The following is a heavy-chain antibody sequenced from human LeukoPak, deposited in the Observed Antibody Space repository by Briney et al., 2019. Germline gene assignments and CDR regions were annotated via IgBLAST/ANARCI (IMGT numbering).Heavy chain of an antibody. D-gene: IGHD2-15*01. CDR2: INHSGST. CDR1: GGSFSGYY. Sequence: SETLSLTCAVYGGSFSGYYWSWIRQPPGKGLEWIGEINHSGSTNYNPFLKSRVTISVDTSKNQFSLKLSSVTAADTAVYYCARGRIYYYYYGMDVWGQGTTVTVSS. J-gene: IGHJ6*02. V-gene: IGHV4-34*01. CDR3: ARGRIYYYYYGMDV.